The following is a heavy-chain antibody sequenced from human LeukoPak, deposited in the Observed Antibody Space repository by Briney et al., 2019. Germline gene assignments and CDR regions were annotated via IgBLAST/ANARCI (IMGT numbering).Heavy chain of an antibody. D-gene: IGHD1-26*01. CDR1: GFTFSSYE. Sequence: GGSLRLSFAASGFTFSSYEMNLVRQAPGKGLEWVSYISSSCSNIYYADSVKGRFTIYRDNAKNSLYLQMNSLRAEDRAVYYCVRGYSGSYTYWGQGTLVTVSS. V-gene: IGHV3-48*03. J-gene: IGHJ4*02. CDR3: VRGYSGSYTY. CDR2: ISSSCSNI.